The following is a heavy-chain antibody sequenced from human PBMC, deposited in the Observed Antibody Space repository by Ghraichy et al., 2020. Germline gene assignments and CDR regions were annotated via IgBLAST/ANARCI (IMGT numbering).Heavy chain of an antibody. Sequence: SVKVSCKASGGTFSSYAISWVRQAPGQGLEWMGGIIPIFGTANYAQKFQGRVTITADESTSTAYMELSSLRSEDTAVYYCASRTLENIVVVTAHYFDYWGQGTLVTVSS. CDR2: IIPIFGTA. D-gene: IGHD2-21*02. J-gene: IGHJ4*02. CDR1: GGTFSSYA. V-gene: IGHV1-69*13. CDR3: ASRTLENIVVVTAHYFDY.